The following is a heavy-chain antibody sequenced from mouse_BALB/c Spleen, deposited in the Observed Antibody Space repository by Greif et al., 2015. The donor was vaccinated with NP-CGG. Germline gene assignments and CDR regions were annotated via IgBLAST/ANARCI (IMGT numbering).Heavy chain of an antibody. CDR2: IYPGNGDT. V-gene: IGHV1-12*01. D-gene: IGHD2-4*01. CDR3: QITTAAMDY. CDR1: GYTFTSYN. Sequence: QVQLQQSGAELVKPGASVKVSCKASGYTFTSYNMHWVKQTPGQGLEWIGAIYPGNGDTSYNQKFKGKATLTADKSSSTAYMQLSSLTSEDSAVYYCQITTAAMDYWGQGTSVTVSS. J-gene: IGHJ4*01.